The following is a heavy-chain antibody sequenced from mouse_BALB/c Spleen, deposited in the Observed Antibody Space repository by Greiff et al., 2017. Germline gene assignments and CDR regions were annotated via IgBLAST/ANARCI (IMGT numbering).Heavy chain of an antibody. Sequence: QLQQSGAELVKPGASVKLSCTASGFNIKDTYMHWVKQRPEQGLEWIGRIDPANGNTKYDPKFQGKATITADTSSNTAYLQLSSLTSEDTAVYYCARGGLITTEAMDYWGQGTSVTVSS. CDR1: GFNIKDTY. D-gene: IGHD2-4*01. V-gene: IGHV14-3*02. CDR2: IDPANGNT. J-gene: IGHJ4*01. CDR3: ARGGLITTEAMDY.